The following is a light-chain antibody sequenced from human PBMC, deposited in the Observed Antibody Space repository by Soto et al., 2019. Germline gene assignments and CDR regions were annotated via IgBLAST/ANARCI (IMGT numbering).Light chain of an antibody. CDR3: WSYAGGAYV. Sequence: QSVLAQPASVSGAPGQWIAVSFCGSRSDVGSYNLVSWFQQHPGKVPKLMIYEATKRPSGVSNRFSGSKSGNTASLTISGLQAEDEADYYCWSYAGGAYVFGTGTKVTVL. CDR2: EAT. CDR1: RSDVGSYNL. J-gene: IGLJ1*01. V-gene: IGLV2-23*01.